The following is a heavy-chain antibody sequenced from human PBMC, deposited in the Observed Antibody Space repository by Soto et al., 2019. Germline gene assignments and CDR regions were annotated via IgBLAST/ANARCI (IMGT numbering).Heavy chain of an antibody. J-gene: IGHJ4*02. CDR2: ITDTGGDA. V-gene: IGHV3-23*01. D-gene: IGHD3-10*01. CDR3: ARGSTDSYPGSRIFGF. CDR1: GLTFGSRA. Sequence: GGSLRLSCVASGLTFGSRAMSWVRQAPGEGLQWVSTITDTGGDAKYADSVRGRFVISRDNSKKTLYLQMTSLTAEDSAMYFCARGSTDSYPGSRIFGFWGRGTLVTVSS.